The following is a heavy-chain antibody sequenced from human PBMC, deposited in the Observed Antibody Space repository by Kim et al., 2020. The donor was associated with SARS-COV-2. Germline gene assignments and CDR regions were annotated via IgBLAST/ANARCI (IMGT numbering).Heavy chain of an antibody. J-gene: IGHJ4*02. Sequence: SETLSLTCAVYGGSFSGYYWSWIRQPPGKGLEWIGEINHSGSTNYNPSLKSRVTISVDTSKNQFSLKLSSVTAADTAVYYCARADDYYGSGSYFDYWGQGTLVTVSS. CDR3: ARADDYYGSGSYFDY. CDR1: GGSFSGYY. D-gene: IGHD3-10*01. CDR2: INHSGST. V-gene: IGHV4-34*01.